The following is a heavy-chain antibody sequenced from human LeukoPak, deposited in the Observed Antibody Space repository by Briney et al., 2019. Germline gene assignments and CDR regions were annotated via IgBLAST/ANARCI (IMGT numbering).Heavy chain of an antibody. CDR1: GYIFTSYD. V-gene: IGHV1-8*01. CDR2: MNANSGDT. CDR3: ARGGTYLPFGY. D-gene: IGHD3-10*01. Sequence: GASVKVSCKASGYIFTSYDINWVRQATGQGLEWMGWMNANSGDTGYAQKFQGRVTVTRNTSISTAYMELSSLRSEDTAIYYCARGGTYLPFGYWGQGTLVIVSS. J-gene: IGHJ4*02.